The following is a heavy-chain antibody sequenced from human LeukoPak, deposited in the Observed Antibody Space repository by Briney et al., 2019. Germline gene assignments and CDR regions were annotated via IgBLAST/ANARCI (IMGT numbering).Heavy chain of an antibody. CDR1: GFTFSSYS. V-gene: IGHV3-48*01. D-gene: IGHD5-18*01. CDR2: ISSISSTI. Sequence: PGGSLRLSCAASGFTFSSYSMNWVRQAPGKGREWVSYISSISSTIYYADSVKGRFTISRDNAKNSLYLQMNSLRAEDTAVYYCARDGYGWFDPWGQGTLVTVSS. J-gene: IGHJ5*02. CDR3: ARDGYGWFDP.